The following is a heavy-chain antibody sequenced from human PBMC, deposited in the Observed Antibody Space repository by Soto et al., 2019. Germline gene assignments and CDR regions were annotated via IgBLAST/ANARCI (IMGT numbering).Heavy chain of an antibody. D-gene: IGHD3-10*01. Sequence: SETLSLTCTVSGGSISSGDYYWSWIRQPPGKGLEWIGYIYYSGSTYYNPSLKSRVTISVDTSKNQFSLKLSSVTAADTAVYYCARDRHYYGSGSYSGWFDPWGQGTLVTVS. CDR1: GGSISSGDYY. J-gene: IGHJ5*02. V-gene: IGHV4-30-4*01. CDR2: IYYSGST. CDR3: ARDRHYYGSGSYSGWFDP.